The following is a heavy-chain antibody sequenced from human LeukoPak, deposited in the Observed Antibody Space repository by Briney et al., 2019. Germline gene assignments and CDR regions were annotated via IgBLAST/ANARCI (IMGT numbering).Heavy chain of an antibody. D-gene: IGHD1-7*01. CDR2: IWSDGSDE. J-gene: IGHJ4*02. CDR3: ARDLRTKYFDY. Sequence: GGSLRLSCAASGFISSTCDMHWVRQAPGKGPEWVALIWSDGSDENYADSVKGRFTASRDNSKNTLYLQMDSLRAEDTAVYFCARDLRTKYFDYWGQGTLVTVSS. CDR1: GFISSTCD. V-gene: IGHV3-33*08.